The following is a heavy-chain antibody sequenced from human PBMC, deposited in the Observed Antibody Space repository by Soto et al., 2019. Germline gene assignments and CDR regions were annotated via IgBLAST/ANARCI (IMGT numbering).Heavy chain of an antibody. V-gene: IGHV3-21*01. Sequence: LRLSCAASGFTFSSYSMNWVRQAPGKGLEWVSSISSSSSYIYYADSVKGRFTISRDNAKNSLYLQMNSLRAEDTAVYYCAREYYYYDSSGYYLEAFDIWGQGTMVTVSS. D-gene: IGHD3-22*01. CDR1: GFTFSSYS. CDR3: AREYYYYDSSGYYLEAFDI. CDR2: ISSSSSYI. J-gene: IGHJ3*02.